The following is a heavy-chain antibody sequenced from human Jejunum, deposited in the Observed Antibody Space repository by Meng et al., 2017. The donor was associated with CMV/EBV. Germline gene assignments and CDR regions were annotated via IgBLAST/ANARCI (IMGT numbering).Heavy chain of an antibody. Sequence: AVKKPGASVTVSCKASGYSFTGYHMHWVRQARWINPNSGDTNYGHKFQGRVAMPRDTSITTAYLEVSGLRSDDTAIYYCARSYLGYWGQGTLVTVSS. CDR1: GYSFTGYH. V-gene: IGHV1-2*02. CDR2: INPNSGDT. J-gene: IGHJ4*02. CDR3: ARSYLGY.